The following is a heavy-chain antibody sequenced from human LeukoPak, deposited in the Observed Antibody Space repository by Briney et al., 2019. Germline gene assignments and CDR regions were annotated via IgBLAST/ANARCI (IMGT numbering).Heavy chain of an antibody. CDR1: GFTFSNYW. J-gene: IGHJ4*02. CDR3: ASGPRYWYYFDY. V-gene: IGHV3-74*01. D-gene: IGHD2-8*02. CDR2: INSDGSST. Sequence: PGGSLRLSCAASGFTFSNYWMHWVRQAPGKGLVWVSRINSDGSSTSYADSVKGRFTISRDNAKNSLYLQMNSLRAEDTAVYWCASGPRYWYYFDYWGQGTLVTVSS.